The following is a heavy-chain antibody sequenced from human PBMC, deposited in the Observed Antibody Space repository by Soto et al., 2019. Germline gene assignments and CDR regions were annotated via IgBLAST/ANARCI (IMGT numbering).Heavy chain of an antibody. CDR3: ARAIGWFGELLGGYYFDY. D-gene: IGHD3-10*01. CDR2: MYHSGST. V-gene: IGHV4-30-2*01. CDR1: GGSISSGGYS. J-gene: IGHJ4*02. Sequence: QLQLQESGSGLVKPSQTLSLTCAVSGGSISSGGYSWSWIRQPPGKGLEWIGYMYHSGSTYYNPSLKSRVTRSVDRSKNQFSLKLSSVTAADTAVYYCARAIGWFGELLGGYYFDYWGQGTLVTVSS.